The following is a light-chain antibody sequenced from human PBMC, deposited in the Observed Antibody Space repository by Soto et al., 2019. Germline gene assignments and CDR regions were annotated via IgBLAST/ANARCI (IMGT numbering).Light chain of an antibody. Sequence: QSVLTQPPSVSGAPGQRVTISCTGTSSNIGAGYNVHWFQQLPGTAPKLLIYANSNRPSGVPDRFSGSKSGTSASLAITGLQAEDEADYYCQSYDPSLSVVFGGG. CDR2: ANS. CDR1: SSNIGAGYN. J-gene: IGLJ2*01. CDR3: QSYDPSLSVV. V-gene: IGLV1-40*01.